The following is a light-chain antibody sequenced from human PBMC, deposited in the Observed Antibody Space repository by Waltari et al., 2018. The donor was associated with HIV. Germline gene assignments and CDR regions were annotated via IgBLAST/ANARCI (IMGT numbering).Light chain of an antibody. CDR1: KLGEKY. CDR2: QDN. CDR3: QTWDSNTGV. J-gene: IGLJ3*02. V-gene: IGLV3-1*01. Sequence: SYELTQPPSVSVSPGQTVSITCSGDKLGEKYACWYQRRPGHSPLLVIYQDNQRPSGIPERFSGANAGNTATLTIGGTQAMDEADYYCQTWDSNTGVFGGGTKLTVL.